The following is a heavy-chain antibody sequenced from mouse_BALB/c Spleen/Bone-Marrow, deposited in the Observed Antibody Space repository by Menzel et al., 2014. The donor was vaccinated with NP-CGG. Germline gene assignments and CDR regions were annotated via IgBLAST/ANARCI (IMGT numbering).Heavy chain of an antibody. CDR1: GYTFTSYW. V-gene: IGHV1S81*02. CDR3: ARRYYGSSYLLDY. D-gene: IGHD1-1*01. J-gene: IGHJ2*01. CDR2: INPSNGRT. Sequence: QVHVKQSGAELVKPGASVKLSCKASGYTFTSYWIHWAKQRPGQGLDWIGEINPSNGRTNYNEKFRSKATLTVDKSSSTAYMQLSSLTSEDSAVYYCARRYYGSSYLLDYWGQGTTLTVSS.